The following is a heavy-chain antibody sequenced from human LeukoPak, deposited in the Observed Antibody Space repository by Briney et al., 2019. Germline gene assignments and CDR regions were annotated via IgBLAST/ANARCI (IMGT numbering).Heavy chain of an antibody. CDR3: AREPRLVVGATTAYYYYGMDV. J-gene: IGHJ6*02. CDR2: TYFRSKWYN. V-gene: IGHV6-1*01. D-gene: IGHD1-26*01. CDR1: GDSVSSNSAA. Sequence: SQTLSLTCAISGDSVSSNSAAWNWIRQSTSRGLEWLGRTYFRSKWYNDYAVSVKSRITINPDTPKNQFSLQLNSVTPEDTAVYCCAREPRLVVGATTAYYYYGMDVWGQGTTVTVSS.